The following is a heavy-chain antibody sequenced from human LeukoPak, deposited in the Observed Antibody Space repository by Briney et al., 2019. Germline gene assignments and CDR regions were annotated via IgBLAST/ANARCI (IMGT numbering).Heavy chain of an antibody. CDR1: GDSVSGNSAT. D-gene: IGHD1-14*01. V-gene: IGHV6-1*01. Sequence: SQTLSLTCVISGDSVSGNSATWDCIRQSPSRGPEWVGRTYYRSKWFNEYAESVKGRIIINPDTSKNQFSLQLNSVTPEDTAVYYCTRGGTGFGFWGQGTLVTVSS. J-gene: IGHJ4*02. CDR3: TRGGTGFGF. CDR2: TYYRSKWFN.